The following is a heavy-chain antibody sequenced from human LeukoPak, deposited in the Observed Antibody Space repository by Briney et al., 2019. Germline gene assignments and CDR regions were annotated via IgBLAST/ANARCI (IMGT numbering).Heavy chain of an antibody. J-gene: IGHJ3*01. CDR2: INPIIGTT. Sequence: ASVKVSSEASGYTFSDHTIHWVRQDPGQGLEWMGWINPIIGTTNYAKRFQGRLTVTRDTSINTVFMQLSSMNPDDTAVFYCARRYDSRGPVTFDFWGQGTLVTVSS. V-gene: IGHV1-2*02. CDR3: ARRYDSRGPVTFDF. D-gene: IGHD3-22*01. CDR1: GYTFSDHT.